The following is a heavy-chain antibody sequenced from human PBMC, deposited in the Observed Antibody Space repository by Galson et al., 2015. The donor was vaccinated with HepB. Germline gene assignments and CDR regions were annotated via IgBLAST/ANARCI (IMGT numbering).Heavy chain of an antibody. Sequence: QSGAEVKKPGESLKISCKGSGYSFSNYWIGWVRQMSGKGLEWMGIMYLGGSDTRYSPSFQGQVTLSADKSISTAYLQWSSLKTSDTAMYYCARGAEGSFDIWGQGAMVTVSS. CDR3: ARGAEGSFDI. V-gene: IGHV5-51*03. CDR2: MYLGGSDT. J-gene: IGHJ3*02. CDR1: GYSFSNYW.